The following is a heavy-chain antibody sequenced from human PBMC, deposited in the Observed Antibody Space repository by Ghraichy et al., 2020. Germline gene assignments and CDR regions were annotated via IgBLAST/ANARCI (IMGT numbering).Heavy chain of an antibody. D-gene: IGHD4-23*01. J-gene: IGHJ3*02. CDR2: ISSSSSII. CDR1: GFNVSSYS. CDR3: ARLLITGVTPFDI. Sequence: GGSLRLSCAASGFNVSSYSMNWVRQAPGKGLEWVSYISSSSSIIYYADSVKGRFTISRDNAKNSLYLQMNSLRAEDTAVYYCARLLITGVTPFDIWGQGTMVTVSS. V-gene: IGHV3-48*04.